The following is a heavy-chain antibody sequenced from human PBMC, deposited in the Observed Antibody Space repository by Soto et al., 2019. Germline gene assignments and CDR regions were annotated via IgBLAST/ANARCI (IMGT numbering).Heavy chain of an antibody. D-gene: IGHD4-17*01. CDR2: ISTSDSAI. J-gene: IGHJ4*01. Sequence: QDTGKELEWVAYISTSDSAIYYTDSVKGRFTISRDNPKNSMYLQMNSLRAEDTAVYYCVFPIDHGTEGWLAGWARRGYGTLVPVSS. CDR3: VFPIDHGTEGWLAGWAR. V-gene: IGHV3-11*01.